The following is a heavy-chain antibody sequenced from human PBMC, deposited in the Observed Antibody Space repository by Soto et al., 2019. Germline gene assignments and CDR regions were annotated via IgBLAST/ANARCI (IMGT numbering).Heavy chain of an antibody. CDR1: GFTFSIYG. V-gene: IGHV3-30*18. CDR2: ISSDGTNK. Sequence: QVQLVESGGGVVQPGRSLRLSCAASGFTFSIYGMHWVRQSPDKGLVWVAVISSDGTNKYYADSVKGRFTISRDNSNSSLYLEMNSLRGEDTAVYYCAKTIVRGGLYTGFESWGQGNVVIVSS. D-gene: IGHD3-10*01. J-gene: IGHJ5*01. CDR3: AKTIVRGGLYTGFES.